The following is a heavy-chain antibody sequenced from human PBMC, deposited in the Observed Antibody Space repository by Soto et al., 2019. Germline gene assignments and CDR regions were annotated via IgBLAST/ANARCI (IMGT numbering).Heavy chain of an antibody. V-gene: IGHV1-8*02. CDR3: ARDRGSFYYAAGP. J-gene: IGHJ5*02. D-gene: IGHD3-22*01. CDR2: MDPKSGKK. CDR1: GYTFINYH. Sequence: QVQLVQSGAEVKRPGASVRVSCKASGYTFINYHINWVRQATGQGLEWMGYMDPKSGKKGYAQKLQGRVPMTTDTSISTAYLELSSLRSEDTAEYFCARDRGSFYYAAGPWGQGTLVTVSS.